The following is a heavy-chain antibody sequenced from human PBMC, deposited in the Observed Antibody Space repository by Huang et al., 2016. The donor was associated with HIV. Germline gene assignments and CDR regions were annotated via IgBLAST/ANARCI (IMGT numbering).Heavy chain of an antibody. Sequence: QVQLVQSGAEVKKPGSSVKVSCKASGGTFSNHGFSVVRQAPGQGLEWMGGIIPVLGTQYDTPKFQGRVTITADESTSTVYMELSSLTPDDTAEYYCARVRGYSGSYYGMDVWGQGTTVTVSS. V-gene: IGHV1-69*01. D-gene: IGHD1-26*01. CDR2: IIPVLGTQ. J-gene: IGHJ6*02. CDR1: GGTFSNHG. CDR3: ARVRGYSGSYYGMDV.